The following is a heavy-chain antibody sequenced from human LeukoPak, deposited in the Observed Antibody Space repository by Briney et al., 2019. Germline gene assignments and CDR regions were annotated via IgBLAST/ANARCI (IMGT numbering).Heavy chain of an antibody. CDR2: IYPGDSDT. CDR1: GSRFTSYW. CDR3: ASAPSIAAAGMGYFDY. Sequence: GESLKISCKGSGSRFTSYWIGWVRQMPGKGLEWMGIIYPGDSDTRYSPSFQGQVTISADKSISTAYLQWSSLKAADTAMYYCASAPSIAAAGMGYFDYWGQGTLVTVSS. V-gene: IGHV5-51*01. J-gene: IGHJ4*02. D-gene: IGHD6-13*01.